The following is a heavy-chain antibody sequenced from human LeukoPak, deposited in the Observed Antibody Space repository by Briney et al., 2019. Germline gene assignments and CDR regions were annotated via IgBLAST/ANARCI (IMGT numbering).Heavy chain of an antibody. D-gene: IGHD6-6*01. V-gene: IGHV3-48*04. CDR1: GLTFTTYW. CDR2: ISSSGNSI. J-gene: IGHJ4*02. CDR3: ARADDSSSGYFDY. Sequence: PGGSLRLSCAASGLTFTTYWMSWVRQAPGKGLEWVSYISSSGNSISYADSVKGRFTISRDDAKNSLYLQMNSLRAEDTAVYYCARADDSSSGYFDYWGQGTLVTVSS.